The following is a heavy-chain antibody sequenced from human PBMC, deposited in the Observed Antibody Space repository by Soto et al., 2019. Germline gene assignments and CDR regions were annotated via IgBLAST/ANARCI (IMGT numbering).Heavy chain of an antibody. CDR2: IIPIFGTA. CDR3: ARVCSGCSCYNGMDV. D-gene: IGHD2-15*01. J-gene: IGHJ6*02. Sequence: QVQLVQSGAEVKKPGSSVKVSCKASGGTFSSYAISWVRQAPGQGLEWMGGIIPIFGTANYVQKVQGRVTITAAESTSTAYMELSSLRSEDTAVYYCARVCSGCSCYNGMDVWGQGTTVTVSS. CDR1: GGTFSSYA. V-gene: IGHV1-69*12.